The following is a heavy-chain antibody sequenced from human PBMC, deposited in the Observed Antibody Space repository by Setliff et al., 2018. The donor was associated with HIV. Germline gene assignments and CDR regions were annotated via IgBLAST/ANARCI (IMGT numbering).Heavy chain of an antibody. J-gene: IGHJ5*02. V-gene: IGHV4-59*11. Sequence: PSETLSLTCTVSGGSISSHYWNWIRQPPAKGPEWIGTIYYSGSTSYAQKFQGRVTVTRDTSTSTVYMELSSLRSEDTAVYYCARDHGRVSWGQGTLVTVSS. CDR3: ARDHGRVS. CDR2: IYYSGST. CDR1: GGSISSHY. D-gene: IGHD1-26*01.